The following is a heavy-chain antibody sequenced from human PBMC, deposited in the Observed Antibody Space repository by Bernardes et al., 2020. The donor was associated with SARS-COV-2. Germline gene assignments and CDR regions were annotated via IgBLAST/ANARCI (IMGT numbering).Heavy chain of an antibody. Sequence: SGPTLVKPTQTLTLTCTFSGFSLSTSGVGVGWIRQPPGKALEWLALIYWDDDKRYSPSLKSRLTITKDTTKNQVVLTMTNMDPVDTATYYCAHRTYYDSRDSWFDPWGQGTLVTVSS. CDR3: AHRTYYDSRDSWFDP. D-gene: IGHD3-22*01. CDR1: GFSLSTSGVG. J-gene: IGHJ5*02. CDR2: IYWDDDK. V-gene: IGHV2-5*02.